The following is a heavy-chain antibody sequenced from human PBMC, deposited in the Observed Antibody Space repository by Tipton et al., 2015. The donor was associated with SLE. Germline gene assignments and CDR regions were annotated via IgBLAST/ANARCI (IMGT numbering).Heavy chain of an antibody. CDR2: IKRDGSEK. V-gene: IGHV3-7*01. CDR1: GFTLSTYW. J-gene: IGHJ4*02. CDR3: ARGRSYSDY. Sequence: SLRLSCTASGFTLSTYWMSWVRQAPGKGLEWVANIKRDGSEKYYVDSAKGRFTISRDNAKNSLYLQMSTLRPDDTAVYYCARGRSYSDYWGQGTLVTVSS.